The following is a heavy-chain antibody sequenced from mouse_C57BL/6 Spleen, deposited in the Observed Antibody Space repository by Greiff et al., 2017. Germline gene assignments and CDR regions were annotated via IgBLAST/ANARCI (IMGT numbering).Heavy chain of an antibody. CDR1: GFTFSSYA. J-gene: IGHJ3*01. V-gene: IGHV5-4*03. D-gene: IGHD6-1*01. CDR2: ISDGGSYT. Sequence: EVNLVESGGGLVKPGGSLKLSCAASGFTFSSYAMSWVRQTPEKRLEWVATISDGGSYTYYPDNVKGRFTISRDNAKNNLYLQMSHLKSEDTAMYYCARGGAPGSWFAYWGQGTLVTVSA. CDR3: ARGGAPGSWFAY.